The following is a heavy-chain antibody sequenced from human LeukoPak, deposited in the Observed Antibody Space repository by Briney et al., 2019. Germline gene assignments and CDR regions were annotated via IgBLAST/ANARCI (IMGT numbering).Heavy chain of an antibody. CDR1: GGSISSHY. V-gene: IGHV4-59*11. J-gene: IGHJ4*02. CDR3: ARWGANFDY. CDR2: IYYSGST. D-gene: IGHD1-26*01. Sequence: SETLSLTCTVSGGSISSHYWSWIRQPPGKGLEWIGYIYYSGSTNYNPSLKSRVTISVDTSKNQFSLKLSPVTAADTAVYYCARWGANFDYWGQGTLVTVSS.